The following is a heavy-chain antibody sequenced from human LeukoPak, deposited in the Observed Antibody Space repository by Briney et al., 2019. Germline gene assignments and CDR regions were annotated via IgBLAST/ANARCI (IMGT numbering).Heavy chain of an antibody. CDR2: ISGSGGGT. CDR1: GFTFRSYA. V-gene: IGHV3-23*01. Sequence: GGSLRLSCAASGFTFRSYAMSWVRQAPGEGLEWVSAISGSGGGTYYADSVKGRFTISRDNSKNTLYLQMNSLRAEDTAVYYCAKDGDHDAFDIWGQGTMVTVSS. CDR3: AKDGDHDAFDI. D-gene: IGHD2-21*01. J-gene: IGHJ3*02.